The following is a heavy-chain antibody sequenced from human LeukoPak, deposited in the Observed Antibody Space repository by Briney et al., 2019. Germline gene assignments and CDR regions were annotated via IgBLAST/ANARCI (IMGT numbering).Heavy chain of an antibody. CDR1: GYSFTSYW. D-gene: IGHD3-22*01. CDR3: ARTIFPDYYDSSGYRRPYDPFDY. V-gene: IGHV5-51*01. Sequence: GESLKISCKGSGYSFTSYWIGWVRQMPGKGLEWMGIIYPGDSDTRYSPSFQGQVTISADKSISTAYLQWSSLKASDTAMYYCARTIFPDYYDSSGYRRPYDPFDYWGQGTPVTVSS. CDR2: IYPGDSDT. J-gene: IGHJ4*02.